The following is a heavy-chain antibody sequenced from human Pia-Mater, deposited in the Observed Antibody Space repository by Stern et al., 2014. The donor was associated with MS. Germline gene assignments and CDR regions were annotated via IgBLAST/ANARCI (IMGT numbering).Heavy chain of an antibody. J-gene: IGHJ4*02. Sequence: QDQLVQSGAEVKKPGSSMKVSCQASGDSFSTIEISWVRQAPGQGLEWLGGISPLFGTTNYAQKVQGRVTIIADVSTSTVNMELVSLRLEDTAMYYCVRDQGGIAASWGQGTLVTVSS. CDR2: ISPLFGTT. CDR1: GDSFSTIE. D-gene: IGHD6-13*01. V-gene: IGHV1-69*12. CDR3: VRDQGGIAAS.